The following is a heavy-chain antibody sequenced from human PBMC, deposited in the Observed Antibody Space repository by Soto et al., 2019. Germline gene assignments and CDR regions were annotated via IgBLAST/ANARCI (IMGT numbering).Heavy chain of an antibody. J-gene: IGHJ6*03. CDR3: ARGAFYGSGTFSYYYYYMDV. CDR1: GFTFSSYS. D-gene: IGHD3-10*01. V-gene: IGHV3-48*01. Sequence: EVQLVESGGGLVQPGGSLRLSCAASGFTFSSYSMNWVRQAPGKGLEWVSYISSSSSTIYYADSVKGRFTISSDNAKNSLYLQMNSLRAEDTAVYYCARGAFYGSGTFSYYYYYMDVWGKGTTVTVSS. CDR2: ISSSSSTI.